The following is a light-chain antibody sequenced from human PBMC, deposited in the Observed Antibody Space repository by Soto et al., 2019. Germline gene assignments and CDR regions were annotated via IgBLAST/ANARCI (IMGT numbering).Light chain of an antibody. CDR3: QQYGDSPPNT. V-gene: IGKV3-11*01. J-gene: IGKJ2*01. CDR2: EVS. CDR1: QTVSSS. Sequence: EIVLTQSPATLSLSPGERATLSCRASQTVSSSLAWYQQKPGQAPRLLIYEVSNRATGIPARFSGSGSGADFTLTISSLEPGDFAVYYCQQYGDSPPNTFGQGTKLEIK.